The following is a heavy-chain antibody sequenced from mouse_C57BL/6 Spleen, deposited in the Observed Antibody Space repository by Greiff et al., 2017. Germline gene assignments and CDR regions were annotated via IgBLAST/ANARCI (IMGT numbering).Heavy chain of an antibody. J-gene: IGHJ3*01. CDR1: GYTFTSYW. Sequence: QVQLQQPGAELVRPGSSVKLSCKASGYTFTSYWSDWVKQRPGQGLEWIGNIYPSDSETHYNQKFKDKATLTVDKSSSTAYMQLSSLTSEDSAVYYCARWLPTTYWGQGTLVTVSA. V-gene: IGHV1-61*01. CDR3: ARWLPTTY. CDR2: IYPSDSET. D-gene: IGHD2-2*01.